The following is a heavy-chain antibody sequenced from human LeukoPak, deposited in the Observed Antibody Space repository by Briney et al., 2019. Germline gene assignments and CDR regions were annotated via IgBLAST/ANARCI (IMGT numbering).Heavy chain of an antibody. CDR3: ARVSSWYPHLWFDP. CDR2: IYYSGST. D-gene: IGHD6-13*01. CDR1: GGSFSGYY. Sequence: SETLSLTCAVYGGSFSGYYWSWIRQPPGKGLEWIGYIYYSGSTNYNPSLKSRVTISVDTSKNQFSLKLSSVTAADTAVYYCARVSSWYPHLWFDPWGQGTLVTVSS. J-gene: IGHJ5*02. V-gene: IGHV4-59*08.